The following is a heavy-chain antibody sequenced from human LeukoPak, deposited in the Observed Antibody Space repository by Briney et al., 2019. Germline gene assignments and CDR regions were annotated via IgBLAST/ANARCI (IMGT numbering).Heavy chain of an antibody. CDR3: ARERGSGSNNWFDP. Sequence: SVKVPCKASGGTFSSYTISWVRQAPGQGLEWMGGIIPIFGTANYAQKFQGRVTITADEPTSTAYMELSSLRSEDTAVYYCARERGSGSNNWFDPWGQGTLVTVSS. D-gene: IGHD3-10*01. CDR2: IIPIFGTA. CDR1: GGTFSSYT. J-gene: IGHJ5*02. V-gene: IGHV1-69*13.